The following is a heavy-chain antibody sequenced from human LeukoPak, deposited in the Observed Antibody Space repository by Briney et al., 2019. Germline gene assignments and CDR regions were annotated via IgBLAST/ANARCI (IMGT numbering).Heavy chain of an antibody. CDR3: ARVLSYYYDSSGYGIDAFDI. Sequence: GASVKVSCKASGYTFTSYYMHWVRQAPGQGLEWMGIINPRGGSTSYAQKFQGRVTMTRDTSTSTVYMELSSLRSEDTAVYYCARVLSYYYDSSGYGIDAFDIWGQGTMVTVSS. CDR2: INPRGGST. J-gene: IGHJ3*02. D-gene: IGHD3-22*01. V-gene: IGHV1-46*01. CDR1: GYTFTSYY.